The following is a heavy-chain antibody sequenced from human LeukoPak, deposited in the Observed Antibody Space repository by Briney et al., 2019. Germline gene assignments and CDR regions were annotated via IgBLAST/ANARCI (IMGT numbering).Heavy chain of an antibody. Sequence: SETLSLTCAVYGGSFSGYYWSWIRQPPGKGLEWIGEINHSGSTNYNPSLKSRVTISVDTSKNQFSLKLSSVPAADTAVYYCARPNRGGDAFDIWGQATMVTV. CDR3: ARPNRGGDAFDI. D-gene: IGHD7-27*01. V-gene: IGHV4-34*01. CDR2: INHSGST. CDR1: GGSFSGYY. J-gene: IGHJ3*02.